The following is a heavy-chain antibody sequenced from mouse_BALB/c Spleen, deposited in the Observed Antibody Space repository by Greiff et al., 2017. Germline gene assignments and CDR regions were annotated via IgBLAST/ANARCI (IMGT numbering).Heavy chain of an antibody. D-gene: IGHD2-4*01. CDR1: GYSFTDYN. V-gene: IGHV1S135*01. Sequence: VHVKQSGPELVKPGASVKVSCKASGYSFTDYNMYWVKQSHGKSLEWIGYIDPYNGGTSYNQKFKGKATLTVDKSSSTAFMHLNSLTSEDSAVYYCARSRIYYDYDVSMDYWGQGTSVTVSS. J-gene: IGHJ4*01. CDR2: IDPYNGGT. CDR3: ARSRIYYDYDVSMDY.